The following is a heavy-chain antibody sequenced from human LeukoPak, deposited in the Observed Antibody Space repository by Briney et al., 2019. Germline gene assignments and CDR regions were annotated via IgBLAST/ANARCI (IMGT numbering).Heavy chain of an antibody. D-gene: IGHD3-10*01. CDR1: GGSISSSNW. CDR2: IYHSGST. Sequence: PSETLSLTCAVSGGSISSSNWWSWVRQPPGKGLEWIGEIYHSGSTNYNPSLKSRVTISVDKSKNQFSLKLSSVTAADTAVYYCARAPLGDYYGSGSVIDYWGQGTLVTLSS. CDR3: ARAPLGDYYGSGSVIDY. V-gene: IGHV4-4*02. J-gene: IGHJ4*02.